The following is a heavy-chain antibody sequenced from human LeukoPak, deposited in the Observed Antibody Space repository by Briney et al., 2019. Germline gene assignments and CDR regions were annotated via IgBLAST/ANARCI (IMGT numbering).Heavy chain of an antibody. V-gene: IGHV3-21*01. CDR3: ARRGCYDSSGYDY. CDR1: GFTFSNYA. Sequence: GGSLRLSCAASGFTFSNYAMNWVRQAPGKGLEWVSSISASSTDIYYADSVKGRFTISRDNAKNSLYLQINSLRAEDTAIYYCARRGCYDSSGYDYWGQGTLVTVSS. J-gene: IGHJ4*02. D-gene: IGHD3-22*01. CDR2: ISASSTDI.